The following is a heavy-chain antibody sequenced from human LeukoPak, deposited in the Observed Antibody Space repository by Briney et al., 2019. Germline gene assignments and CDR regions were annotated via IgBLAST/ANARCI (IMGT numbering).Heavy chain of an antibody. D-gene: IGHD5-18*01. V-gene: IGHV4-39*07. CDR3: ARWGGYSFHDAFDI. CDR2: IYYSGST. Sequence: SETLSLTCTVSGGSISSSSYYWGWIRQPPGKGLEWIGSIYYSGSTYYNPSLKSRVTISVDTSKNQFSLKLSSVTAADTAVYYCARWGGYSFHDAFDIWGQGTMVTVSS. J-gene: IGHJ3*02. CDR1: GGSISSSSYY.